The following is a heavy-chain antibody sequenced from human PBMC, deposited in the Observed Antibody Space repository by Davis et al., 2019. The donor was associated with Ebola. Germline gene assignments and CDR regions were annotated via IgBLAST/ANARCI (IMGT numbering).Heavy chain of an antibody. V-gene: IGHV4-61*08. D-gene: IGHD2-15*01. Sequence: MPSETLSLTCTVSGGSISSGGYYWSWIRQPPGKGLEWIGYIYYSGSTNYNPSLKSRVTISVDTSKNQFSLKLSSVTAADTAVYYCARDSLGGPSGLDYWGQGTLVTVSS. J-gene: IGHJ4*02. CDR1: GGSISSGGYY. CDR3: ARDSLGGPSGLDY. CDR2: IYYSGST.